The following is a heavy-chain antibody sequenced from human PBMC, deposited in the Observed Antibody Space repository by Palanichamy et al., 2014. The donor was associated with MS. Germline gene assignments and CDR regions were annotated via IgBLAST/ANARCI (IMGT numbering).Heavy chain of an antibody. J-gene: IGHJ3*02. CDR1: GFTFSSYE. CDR2: ISSSGSTI. D-gene: IGHD3-22*01. Sequence: EVQLVESGGGLVQPGGSLRLSCAASGFTFSSYEMNWVRQTPGKGLEWVSYISSSGSTIYYADSVKGRFTISRDNAKNSLYLQMNSLRAEDTAVYYCARDLPIVVVITPGPSAFDIWGQGTMVTVSS. CDR3: ARDLPIVVVITPGPSAFDI. V-gene: IGHV3-48*03.